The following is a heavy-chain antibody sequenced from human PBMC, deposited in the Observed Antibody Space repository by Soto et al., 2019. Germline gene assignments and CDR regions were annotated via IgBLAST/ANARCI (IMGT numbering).Heavy chain of an antibody. CDR3: ASPTTFFRDAFDI. D-gene: IGHD1-26*01. V-gene: IGHV3-21*01. CDR1: GFTFSSYS. CDR2: ISSSSSYI. J-gene: IGHJ3*02. Sequence: GGSLRLSCAASGFTFSSYSMNWVRQAPGKGLEWVSSISSSSSYIYYADSVKGRFTISRDNAKNSLYLQMNSLRAEDTAVYYCASPTTFFRDAFDIWVQGTMVTVSS.